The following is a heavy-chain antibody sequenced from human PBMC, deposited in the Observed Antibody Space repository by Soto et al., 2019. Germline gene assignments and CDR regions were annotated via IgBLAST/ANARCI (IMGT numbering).Heavy chain of an antibody. CDR2: VYFTGST. J-gene: IGHJ4*02. CDR3: ATGNGWEVLFAY. V-gene: IGHV4-31*03. CDR1: GPSVNSGGYY. Sequence: PLETLSLTCTVSGPSVNSGGYYWSWIRQLPGKGLEWIGYVYFTGSTSYNPSLESRVTISLDTPQNQVSLQLRSVAAAGRAVYYWATGNGWEVLFAYWGQGTLVTVSS. D-gene: IGHD1-26*01.